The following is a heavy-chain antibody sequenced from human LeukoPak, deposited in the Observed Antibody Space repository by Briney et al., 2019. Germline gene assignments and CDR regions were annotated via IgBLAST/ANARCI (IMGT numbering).Heavy chain of an antibody. V-gene: IGHV3-30-3*01. J-gene: IGHJ4*02. D-gene: IGHD2-2*01. CDR3: ARRVVPANCLDY. CDR1: GFTFSSYA. Sequence: GGSLRLSCAASGFTFSSYAMHWVRQAPGKGLEWVAVISYDGSNKYYADSVKGRFTISRDNSKNTLYLQMNSLRAEDTAVYYCARRVVPANCLDYWGQGTLVTVSS. CDR2: ISYDGSNK.